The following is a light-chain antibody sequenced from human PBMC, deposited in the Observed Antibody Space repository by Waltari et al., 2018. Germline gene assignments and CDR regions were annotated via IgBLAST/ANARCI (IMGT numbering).Light chain of an antibody. J-gene: IGKJ2*01. CDR1: QSVSSSY. CDR3: QQYGSSPPNT. V-gene: IGKV3-20*01. CDR2: GAS. Sequence: EIVLTQSPGTLSLSPGERATLSCRASQSVSSSYLAWYQQKPGQAPRLLIYGASSRVTGIPDRISGSGSGTDFTLTISRLEPEDFAVYYCQQYGSSPPNTFGQGTKLEIK.